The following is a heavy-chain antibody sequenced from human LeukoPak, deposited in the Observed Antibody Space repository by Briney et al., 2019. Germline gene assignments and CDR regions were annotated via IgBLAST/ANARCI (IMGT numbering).Heavy chain of an antibody. CDR1: DFTFSNLA. CDR2: IRYDGSNK. V-gene: IGHV3-30*02. CDR3: AKDRLAYSSSFRYYYMDV. D-gene: IGHD6-13*01. Sequence: PGGSLGFSVAALDFTFSNLAFNWFGRAQGKGLGGGAFIRYDGSNKYYADSVKGRFTISRDNSKNTLYLQMNSLRAEDTAVYYCAKDRLAYSSSFRYYYMDVWGKGTTVTISS. J-gene: IGHJ6*03.